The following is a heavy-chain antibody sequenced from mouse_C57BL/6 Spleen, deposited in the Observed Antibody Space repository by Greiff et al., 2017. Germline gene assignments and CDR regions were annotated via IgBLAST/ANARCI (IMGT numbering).Heavy chain of an antibody. CDR3: TTKLTFDY. J-gene: IGHJ2*01. V-gene: IGHV14-4*01. CDR1: GFNIKDDY. CDR2: IDPENGDT. Sequence: VQLQQSGAELVRPGASVKLSCTASGFNIKDDYMHWVKQRPEQGLEWIGWIDPENGDTEYASKFQGKATITADTSSNPAYLQLSSLTSEDTAVYYCTTKLTFDYWGQGTTLTVSS. D-gene: IGHD4-1*01.